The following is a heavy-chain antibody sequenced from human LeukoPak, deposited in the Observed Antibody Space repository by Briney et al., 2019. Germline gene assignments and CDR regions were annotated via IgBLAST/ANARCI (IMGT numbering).Heavy chain of an antibody. CDR1: GFTFNSYT. CDR3: ARDYQDSSGYYYFDY. Sequence: GGSLRLSCAASGFTFNSYTMNWVRQAPGKGLEWVSSISTSSSYIYYGDSVKGRFTISRDNAKNSLYLQMNSLRAEDTAVYYCARDYQDSSGYYYFDYWGQGTLVTVSS. J-gene: IGHJ4*02. CDR2: ISTSSSYI. V-gene: IGHV3-21*04. D-gene: IGHD3-22*01.